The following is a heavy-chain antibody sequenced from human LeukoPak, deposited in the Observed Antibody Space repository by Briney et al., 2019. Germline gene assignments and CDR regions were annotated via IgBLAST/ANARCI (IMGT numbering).Heavy chain of an antibody. D-gene: IGHD3-16*01. CDR3: AKVSELWDY. Sequence: GGSLRLSCAASGFTFSSYAMSWVRQAPGKGLEWVSAISGSGGSTYYADSVKGRFAISRDNSKSTLYLQMNSLSAEDTAVYYCAKVSELWDYWGQGTLVTVSS. V-gene: IGHV3-23*01. CDR1: GFTFSSYA. J-gene: IGHJ4*02. CDR2: ISGSGGST.